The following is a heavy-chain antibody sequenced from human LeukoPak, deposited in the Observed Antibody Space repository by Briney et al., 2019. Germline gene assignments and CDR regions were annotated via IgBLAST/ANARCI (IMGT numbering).Heavy chain of an antibody. D-gene: IGHD5-24*01. CDR3: ARVLFFRGVKVEMATGY. Sequence: ASVKVSCKASGYTFTGYYMHWVRQAPGQGLEWMGWINPNSGGTNYAQKFQGRVTMTRDTSISTAYMELSRLRSDDTAVYYCARVLFFRGVKVEMATGYWGQGTLVTVSS. J-gene: IGHJ4*02. CDR2: INPNSGGT. CDR1: GYTFTGYY. V-gene: IGHV1-2*02.